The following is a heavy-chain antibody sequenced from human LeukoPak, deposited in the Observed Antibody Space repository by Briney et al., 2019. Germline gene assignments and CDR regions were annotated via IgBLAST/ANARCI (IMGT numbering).Heavy chain of an antibody. CDR2: ISGSGGST. V-gene: IGHV3-23*01. CDR3: AKDAADTAMVYYYYMDV. Sequence: PGGSLRLSCAASGFTFSSYAMSWVRQAPGKGLEWVSAISGSGGSTYYADSVKGRFTISRDNSKNTLYLQMNSLRAEDTAVYYCAKDAADTAMVYYYYMDVWGKGTTVTVSS. J-gene: IGHJ6*03. D-gene: IGHD5-18*01. CDR1: GFTFSSYA.